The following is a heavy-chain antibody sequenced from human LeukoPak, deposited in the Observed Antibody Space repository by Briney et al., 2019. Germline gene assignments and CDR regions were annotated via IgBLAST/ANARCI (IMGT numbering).Heavy chain of an antibody. CDR2: INHSGST. Sequence: PSETLSLTCAVYGGSFSGYYWSWIRQPPGKGLEWIGEINHSGSTNYNPSLKSRVTISVDTSRNQFSLKLSSVTAADTAVYYCAREIQLVDSNWFDPWGQGTLVTVSS. CDR3: AREIQLVDSNWFDP. J-gene: IGHJ5*02. D-gene: IGHD5-18*01. V-gene: IGHV4-34*01. CDR1: GGSFSGYY.